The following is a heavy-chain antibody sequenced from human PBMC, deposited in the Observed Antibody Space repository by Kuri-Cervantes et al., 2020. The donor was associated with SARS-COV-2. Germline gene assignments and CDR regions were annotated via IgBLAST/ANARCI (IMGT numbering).Heavy chain of an antibody. CDR1: GFTFSSYS. J-gene: IGHJ3*02. D-gene: IGHD2-8*02. Sequence: GESLKISCAASGFTFSSYSMHWVRQGPGKGLEWVAVISYDGRNKYSADSVKGRFTISRDNSKNTLYLQMNSLRAEDTAVYYCANPGRYDAFVIWGQGTMVTVSS. CDR3: ANPGRYDAFVI. V-gene: IGHV3-30*04. CDR2: ISYDGRNK.